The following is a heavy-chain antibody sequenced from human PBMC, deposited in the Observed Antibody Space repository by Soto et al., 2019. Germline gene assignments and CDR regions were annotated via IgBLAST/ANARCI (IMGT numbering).Heavy chain of an antibody. CDR2: IKQDGSDK. CDR3: ARLYTTSRVGAWFDP. V-gene: IGHV3-7*04. CDR1: GFTFSSYW. D-gene: IGHD3-16*01. J-gene: IGHJ5*02. Sequence: GGSLRLSCAASGFTFSSYWMSWVRQAPGKGLEWVANIKQDGSDKYYVDSVKGRFTISRDNAKNSLYLQMNSLRDEDTAVYYCARLYTTSRVGAWFDPWGQGTLVTVSS.